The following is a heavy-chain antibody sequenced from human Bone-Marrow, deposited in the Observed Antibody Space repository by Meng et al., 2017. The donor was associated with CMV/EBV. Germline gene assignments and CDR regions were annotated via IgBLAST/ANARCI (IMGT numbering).Heavy chain of an antibody. Sequence: GESLKISCAASGFTFSDYYMSWIRQAPGKGLEWVSYISSDGSTIYYADSVKGRFTISRDNAKISLYRQMNSLRAEDTAVYYCAREVYCSSTSCPYEYWGQGTLVTVSS. CDR1: GFTFSDYY. D-gene: IGHD2-2*01. V-gene: IGHV3-11*01. J-gene: IGHJ4*02. CDR3: AREVYCSSTSCPYEY. CDR2: ISSDGSTI.